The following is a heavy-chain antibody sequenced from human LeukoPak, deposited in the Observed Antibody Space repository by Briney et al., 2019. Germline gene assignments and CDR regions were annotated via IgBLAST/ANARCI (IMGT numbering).Heavy chain of an antibody. J-gene: IGHJ6*03. CDR3: ARGRLDYGILTGSAAYYYMDV. CDR1: GGSISSYY. CDR2: IYYSGST. Sequence: PSETLSLTCTVSGGSISSYYWSWIRQPPGKGLEWIGYIYYSGSTNYNPSLKSRVTISVDTSKNQFSLKLSSVTAADTAVYYCARGRLDYGILTGSAAYYYMDVWGKGTTVTISS. D-gene: IGHD3-9*01. V-gene: IGHV4-59*01.